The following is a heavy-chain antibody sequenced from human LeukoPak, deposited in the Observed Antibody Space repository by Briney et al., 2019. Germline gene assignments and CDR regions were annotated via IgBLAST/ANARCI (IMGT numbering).Heavy chain of an antibody. J-gene: IGHJ4*02. CDR3: ARVRWLRIDY. CDR1: GGSISSSSYY. D-gene: IGHD5-24*01. CDR2: INHSGST. V-gene: IGHV4-39*07. Sequence: SETLSLTCTVSGGSISSSSYYWGWIRQPPGKGLEWIGEINHSGSTNYNPSLKSRVTISVDTSKNQFSLKLSSVTAADTAVYYCARVRWLRIDYWGQGTLVTVSS.